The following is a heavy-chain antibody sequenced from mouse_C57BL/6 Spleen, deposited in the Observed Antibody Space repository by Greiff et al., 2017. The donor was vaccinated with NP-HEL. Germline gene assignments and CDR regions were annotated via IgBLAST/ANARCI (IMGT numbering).Heavy chain of an antibody. CDR2: IHPNSGST. CDR3: ARSPYDYLYYYAMDY. J-gene: IGHJ4*01. Sequence: QVQLQQPGAELVKPGASVKLSCKASGYTFTSYWMHWVKQRPGQGLEWIGMIHPNSGSTNYNEKFKSKATLTVDKSSSTAYMQLSSLTSEDSAVYYCARSPYDYLYYYAMDYWGQGTSVTVSS. V-gene: IGHV1-64*01. D-gene: IGHD2-4*01. CDR1: GYTFTSYW.